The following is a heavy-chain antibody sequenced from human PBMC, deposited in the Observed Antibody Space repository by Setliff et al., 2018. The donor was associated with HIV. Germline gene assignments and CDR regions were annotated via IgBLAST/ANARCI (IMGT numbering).Heavy chain of an antibody. Sequence: LSLTCTVPGDSINSGDSYWTWIRHHPGKGLEWIGYIYYSGSTNYNPSLKSRVIISVDSSKNQFFLKLTSVTAADTAMYYCARVSQDLLGAFDIWGQGTMVTVSS. CDR1: GDSINSGDSY. V-gene: IGHV4-31*03. CDR2: IYYSGST. J-gene: IGHJ3*02. D-gene: IGHD7-27*01. CDR3: ARVSQDLLGAFDI.